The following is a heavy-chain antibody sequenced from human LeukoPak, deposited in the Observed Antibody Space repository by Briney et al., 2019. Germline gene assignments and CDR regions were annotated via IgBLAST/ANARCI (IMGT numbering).Heavy chain of an antibody. CDR2: VSSTGGTT. CDR3: AKNGDRGAFCSGGTCYPYYYYYMDV. V-gene: IGHV3-23*01. D-gene: IGHD2-15*01. CDR1: GFTFSTYG. Sequence: PGGSLRLSCAASGFTFSTYGMSWVRQALGKGLEWVSAVSSTGGTTYYADSVKGRFTISRDNSKNTLFLQMNSLRAEDTAVYYCAKNGDRGAFCSGGTCYPYYYYYMDVWGKGTTVIISS. J-gene: IGHJ6*03.